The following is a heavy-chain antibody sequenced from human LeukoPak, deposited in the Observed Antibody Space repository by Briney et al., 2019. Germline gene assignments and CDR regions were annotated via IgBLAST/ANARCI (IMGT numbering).Heavy chain of an antibody. Sequence: GGSLRLSCAASGFSFSSYSMNWVRQAPGKGLEWVSSISSSSTYIYYADSVKGRFTISRDNAKNSLYLQMNSLRAEDTAVYYCAREIAAAGHYYYYGMDVWGQGTTVTVSS. CDR3: AREIAAAGHYYYYGMDV. V-gene: IGHV3-21*01. CDR1: GFSFSSYS. J-gene: IGHJ6*02. D-gene: IGHD6-13*01. CDR2: ISSSSTYI.